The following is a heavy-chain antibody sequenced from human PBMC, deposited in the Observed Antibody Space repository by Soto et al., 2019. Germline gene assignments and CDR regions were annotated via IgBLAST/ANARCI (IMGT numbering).Heavy chain of an antibody. V-gene: IGHV4-30-4*01. D-gene: IGHD6-6*01. J-gene: IGHJ5*02. CDR3: ARDWGYSSSFGFGNWFDP. Sequence: PSETVCLTCTVSGGSISSGDYYWSWIRQPPGKGLEWIGYIYYSGSTYYNPSLKSRVTISVDTSKNQFSLKLSSVTAADTAVYYCARDWGYSSSFGFGNWFDPWGQGTLVTVSS. CDR1: GGSISSGDYY. CDR2: IYYSGST.